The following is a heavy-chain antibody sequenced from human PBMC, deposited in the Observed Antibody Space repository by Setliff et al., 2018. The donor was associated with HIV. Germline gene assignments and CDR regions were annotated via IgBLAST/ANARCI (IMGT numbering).Heavy chain of an antibody. CDR2: IKNRPAGGTT. D-gene: IGHD6-6*01. J-gene: IGHJ4*02. V-gene: IGHV3-15*01. CDR3: SINSPLSS. CDR1: GFTFSDVW. Sequence: GESLKISCAASGFTFSDVWVNWVRQAPGRGLEWVGSIKNRPAGGTTEYAAPVKGRFTISRDDSKNMAYLQMNSLKIEDTALYFCSINSPLSSWGQGTLVTVSS.